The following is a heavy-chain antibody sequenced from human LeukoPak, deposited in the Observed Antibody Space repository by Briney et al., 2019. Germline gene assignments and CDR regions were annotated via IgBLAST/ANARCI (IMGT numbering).Heavy chain of an antibody. Sequence: GGSLRLSCAASRFIFSSYAMNWVRQAPGKGLEWISAISGSGEITYYADSVKGRFTISRDNSKNTLYLQMNSLGAEDTAVYYCTKSLEGDRDYWGQGTLVTVSS. D-gene: IGHD1-1*01. CDR3: TKSLEGDRDY. CDR2: ISGSGEIT. J-gene: IGHJ4*02. V-gene: IGHV3-23*01. CDR1: RFIFSSYA.